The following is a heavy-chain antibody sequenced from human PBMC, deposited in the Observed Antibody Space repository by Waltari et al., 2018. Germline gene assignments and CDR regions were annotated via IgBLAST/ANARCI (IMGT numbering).Heavy chain of an antibody. CDR3: ARDRDYGEKRENGMDV. Sequence: EVQLVASGGGLVQPGGSLSTSCTASGFPVSRNYMSWVRQAPGKGLEWVSVIYSGGSTYYADSVKGRFTISRDNSKNTLYLQMNSLRAEDTAVYYCARDRDYGEKRENGMDVWGQGTTVTVSS. V-gene: IGHV3-66*02. D-gene: IGHD4-17*01. CDR2: IYSGGST. CDR1: GFPVSRNY. J-gene: IGHJ6*02.